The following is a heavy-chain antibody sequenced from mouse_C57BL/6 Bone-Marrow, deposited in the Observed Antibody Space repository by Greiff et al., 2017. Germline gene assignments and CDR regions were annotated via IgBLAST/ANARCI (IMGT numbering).Heavy chain of an antibody. V-gene: IGHV1-69*01. D-gene: IGHD1-1*01. CDR2: IDPSDSYT. J-gene: IGHJ3*01. CDR1: GYTFTSYW. CDR3: ARDFDYGSSYEWFAY. Sequence: QVQLQQPGAELVMPGASVTLSCKASGYTFTSYWMHWVKQRPGQGLEWIGEIDPSDSYTNYNQTFKGQSTLTVDKSSSTAYMQLSSLTSGDSAVYYCARDFDYGSSYEWFAYWGQGTLVTVSA.